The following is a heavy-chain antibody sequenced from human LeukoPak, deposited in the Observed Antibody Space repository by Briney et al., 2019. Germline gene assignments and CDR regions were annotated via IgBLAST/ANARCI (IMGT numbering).Heavy chain of an antibody. CDR1: GFTFSSYW. D-gene: IGHD3-9*01. Sequence: GGSLRLSCAASGFTFSSYWMSWVRQAPGEGLEWVAKINQDGTEKAYVDSVRGRFTISRDNAKNSLYLQMNSLRAEDTAVYYCARDYTGYFPWGQGTLVIVSS. CDR3: ARDYTGYFP. V-gene: IGHV3-7*03. CDR2: INQDGTEK. J-gene: IGHJ5*02.